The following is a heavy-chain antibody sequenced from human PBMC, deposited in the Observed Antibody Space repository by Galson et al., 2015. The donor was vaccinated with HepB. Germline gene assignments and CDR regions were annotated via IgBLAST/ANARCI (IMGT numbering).Heavy chain of an antibody. CDR2: INPNSGGT. CDR1: GYTFTGYY. J-gene: IGHJ6*02. V-gene: IGHV1-2*04. Sequence: VSCKASGYTFTGYYMHWVRQAPGQGLEWMGWINPNSGGTNYAQKFQGWVTMTRDTSISTAYMELSRLRSDDTAVYYCARDLGSGSYSPYYYYGMDVWGQGTTVTVSS. D-gene: IGHD1-26*01. CDR3: ARDLGSGSYSPYYYYGMDV.